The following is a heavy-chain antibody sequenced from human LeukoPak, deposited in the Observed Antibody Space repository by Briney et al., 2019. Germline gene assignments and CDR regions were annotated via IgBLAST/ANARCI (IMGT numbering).Heavy chain of an antibody. J-gene: IGHJ4*02. D-gene: IGHD2/OR15-2a*01. CDR3: ARGTTNSLCNY. CDR2: IYYSGGT. V-gene: IGHV4-39*07. CDR1: GGSISSSAYY. Sequence: SETLSLTCTVSGGSISSSAYYWGWVRQPPGKGLEWIGSIYYSGGTYYNPSLKSRVTISVDTSKNQFSLWLSSVTAADTAVYYCARGTTNSLCNYWGQGTLVTVSS.